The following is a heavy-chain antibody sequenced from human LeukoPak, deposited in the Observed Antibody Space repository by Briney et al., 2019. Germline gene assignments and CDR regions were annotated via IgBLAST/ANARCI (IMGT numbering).Heavy chain of an antibody. CDR1: GGSISSTTFH. D-gene: IGHD6-19*01. CDR2: VSYSGST. CDR3: ARRAGWSLHYFDF. J-gene: IGHJ4*02. Sequence: SETLSLTCSVSGGSISSTTFHWGWIRQPPGKGLEWIGTVSYSGSTYDNPSLKSRVTISVDTFKNHFSLKLTSVTAADTAIYYCARRAGWSLHYFDFWGQGTLVTVSS. V-gene: IGHV4-39*07.